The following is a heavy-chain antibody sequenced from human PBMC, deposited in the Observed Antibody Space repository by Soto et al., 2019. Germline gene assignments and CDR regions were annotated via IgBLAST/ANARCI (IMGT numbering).Heavy chain of an antibody. CDR1: GFVFSILS. Sequence: SMRQSFSPSGFVFSILSLILVRQAPGKGLEWVSAISGSGTTAYYADSVKGRFIFSRDNPKNTIYLQMNSLRAEDTDVYFCAKTTDGWFSAFEIWG. J-gene: IGHJ3*02. CDR2: ISGSGTTA. D-gene: IGHD6-19*01. CDR3: AKTTDGWFSAFEI. V-gene: IGHV3-23*01.